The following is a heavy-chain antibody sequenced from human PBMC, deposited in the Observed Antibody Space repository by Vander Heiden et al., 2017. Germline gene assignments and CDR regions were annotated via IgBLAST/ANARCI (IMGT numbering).Heavy chain of an antibody. J-gene: IGHJ6*02. D-gene: IGHD3-10*01. CDR2: IKKDGSEK. V-gene: IGHV3-7*01. CDR3: AKCYLWFGELSV. Sequence: EVQLVESGGGLVQPGGSLRLSCAASGFPFSDSWMSGGRQAPGKGLEWVANIKKDGSEKYYVDSVKGRFTISRDDAKNSLFLQMNSLRAEDTAVYFCAKCYLWFGELSVWGQGTTVTVSS. CDR1: GFPFSDSW.